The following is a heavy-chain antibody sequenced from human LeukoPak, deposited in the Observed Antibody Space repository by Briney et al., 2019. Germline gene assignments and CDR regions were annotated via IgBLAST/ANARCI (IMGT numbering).Heavy chain of an antibody. V-gene: IGHV3-66*01. J-gene: IGHJ3*01. CDR1: GFTVSSNY. D-gene: IGHD1-26*01. CDR3: ARYPVGAGLPDAFDV. Sequence: PSGGSLRLSCAASGFTVSSNYMSWVRQAPGKGLEWVSILYNGGDTYYGDSVKGRFTITRDNSKNTLYLQMDSLRVEDTAVYYCARYPVGAGLPDAFDVWGQGTRVTVSS. CDR2: LYNGGDT.